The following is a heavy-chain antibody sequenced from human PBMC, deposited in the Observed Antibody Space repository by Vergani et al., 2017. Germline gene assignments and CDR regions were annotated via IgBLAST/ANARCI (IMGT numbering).Heavy chain of an antibody. V-gene: IGHV4-34*01. D-gene: IGHD6-13*01. CDR3: ARRMEAAWDY. CDR1: GGSFSGYY. CDR2: INHSGST. Sequence: QVQLQQWGAGLLKPSETLSLTCAVYGGSFSGYYWSWIRQPPGKGLEWIGEINHSGSTNYNPSLKSRVTISVDTSKNQFSLKLSSVTAADTAVYYCARRMEAAWDYWGQGTLVTVSS. J-gene: IGHJ4*02.